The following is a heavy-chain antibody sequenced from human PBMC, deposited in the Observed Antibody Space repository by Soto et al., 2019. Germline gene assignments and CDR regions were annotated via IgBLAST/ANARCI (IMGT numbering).Heavy chain of an antibody. CDR2: IIPILGTA. D-gene: IGHD6-19*01. Sequence: VQLVQFGAEVRKPGSSVKVSCQVSGVTFSTSTITWVRQAPGQGLEWMGSIIPILGTAKSTQKFQGRVTITADESASVAYTELSSLTSEDTSVYYCARAGFVSGWNEFSGMDVWGQGTTVTFSS. V-gene: IGHV1-69*11. CDR1: GVTFSTST. J-gene: IGHJ6*02. CDR3: ARAGFVSGWNEFSGMDV.